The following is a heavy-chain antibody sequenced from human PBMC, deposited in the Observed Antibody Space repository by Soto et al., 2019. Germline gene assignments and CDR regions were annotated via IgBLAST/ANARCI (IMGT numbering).Heavy chain of an antibody. V-gene: IGHV3-23*01. CDR3: ARDQRGAFDY. D-gene: IGHD1-26*01. CDR2: VRGSGAGT. J-gene: IGHJ4*01. Sequence: GGSLRLSCAASGFTFNNYAMSWVRQAPGKVPEWVAAVRGSGAGTYHADSVRGRFTSSRDNLNNILYLQMNSLRAEDTAMYYYARDQRGAFDYWGHGTLVTVSS. CDR1: GFTFNNYA.